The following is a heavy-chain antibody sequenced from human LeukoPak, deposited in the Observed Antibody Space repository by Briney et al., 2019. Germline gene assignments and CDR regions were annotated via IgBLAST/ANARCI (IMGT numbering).Heavy chain of an antibody. V-gene: IGHV3-30-3*01. J-gene: IGHJ4*02. Sequence: PGGSLRLSCAASGFTFSTYSMHWVRQAPGKGLEWVVLISYDGSNKYYADSVKGRFTISRDNSKNTLYLQMNSLRAEDTAVYYCARSRVQYCSGGSCYGVDYWGQGTLVTVSS. CDR3: ARSRVQYCSGGSCYGVDY. CDR1: GFTFSTYS. CDR2: ISYDGSNK. D-gene: IGHD2-15*01.